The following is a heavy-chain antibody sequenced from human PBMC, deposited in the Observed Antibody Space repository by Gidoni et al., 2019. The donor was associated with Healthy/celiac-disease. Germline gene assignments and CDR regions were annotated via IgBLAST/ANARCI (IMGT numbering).Heavy chain of an antibody. CDR2: IYYSGST. D-gene: IGHD6-19*01. V-gene: IGHV4-39*01. CDR3: ARAVAGVRANVLFDY. J-gene: IGHJ4*02. Sequence: QLQLQESGPGLVKPSETLSLTCTVSGGSISIRSYYWGWIRQPPGKGLEWIGSIYYSGSTYHNPSLKRRVTISVDTSKNQFSLKLSSVTAADTAVYYCARAVAGVRANVLFDYWGQGTLVTVSS. CDR1: GGSISIRSYY.